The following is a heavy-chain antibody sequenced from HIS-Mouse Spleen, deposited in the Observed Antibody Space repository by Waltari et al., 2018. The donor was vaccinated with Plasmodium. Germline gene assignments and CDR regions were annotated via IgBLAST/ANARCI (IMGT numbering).Heavy chain of an antibody. Sequence: QVQLVQSGAEVKKPGASVKVSCKASGYTFTGYYMHWVRQAPGQGLEWRGWSNANSGGTNDAQKFQGRVTMTRDTSISTAYMELSRLRSDDTAVYYCARDLAAAGHFDYWGQGTLVTVSS. D-gene: IGHD6-13*01. CDR1: GYTFTGYY. CDR2: SNANSGGT. J-gene: IGHJ4*02. CDR3: ARDLAAAGHFDY. V-gene: IGHV1-2*02.